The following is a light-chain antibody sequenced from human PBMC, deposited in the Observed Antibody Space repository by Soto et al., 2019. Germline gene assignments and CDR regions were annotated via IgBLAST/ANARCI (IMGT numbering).Light chain of an antibody. Sequence: QSVLTQPPSSSVTPGQRVTISCSGSSSNIGSNYVYWYQQLPGTAPKLLIYRNNQRPSGVPDRFSGSKSGTSASLAISGLRSEDEADYYCAAWDDSLSALYVFGTGTKVT. CDR2: RNN. V-gene: IGLV1-47*01. J-gene: IGLJ1*01. CDR1: SSNIGSNY. CDR3: AAWDDSLSALYV.